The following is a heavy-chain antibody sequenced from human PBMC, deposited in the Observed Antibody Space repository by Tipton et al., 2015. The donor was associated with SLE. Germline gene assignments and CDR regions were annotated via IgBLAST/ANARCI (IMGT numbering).Heavy chain of an antibody. Sequence: GLVKPSETLSLTCAVYGGSFSGYYWSWIRQPPGKGLEWIGEINHSGSTNYNPSLKSRVTISVDTPKNQFSLKLSSVTAADTAVYYCVKENSSSCPFDYWGQGTLVTVSS. J-gene: IGHJ4*02. CDR3: VKENSSSCPFDY. V-gene: IGHV4-34*01. CDR2: INHSGST. CDR1: GGSFSGYY. D-gene: IGHD6-13*01.